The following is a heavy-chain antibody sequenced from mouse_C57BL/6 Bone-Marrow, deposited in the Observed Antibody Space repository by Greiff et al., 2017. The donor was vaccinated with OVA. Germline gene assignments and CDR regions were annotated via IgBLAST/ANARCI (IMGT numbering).Heavy chain of an antibody. CDR3: ARHYYGSSVYAMDY. V-gene: IGHV5-15*01. J-gene: IGHJ4*01. D-gene: IGHD1-1*01. CDR1: GFTFSDYG. Sequence: EVKVVESGGGLVQPGGSLKLSCAASGFTFSDYGMAWVRQAPRKGPEWVAFISNLAYSIYYADTVTGRFTISRENAKNTLYLEMSSLRSEDTAMYYCARHYYGSSVYAMDYWGQGTSVTVSS. CDR2: ISNLAYSI.